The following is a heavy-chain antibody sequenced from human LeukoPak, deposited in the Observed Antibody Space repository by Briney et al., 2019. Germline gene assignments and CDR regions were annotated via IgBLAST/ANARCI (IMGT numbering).Heavy chain of an antibody. Sequence: PSETLSLTCTVSGASISSSSYYWGWIRQPPGKGLEWIGSISYSGNTYYNPSLKSRVTMSVDTSKNQFSLKLTSVTATDTSVYYCASKVGDVTAYDHWDQGTLVTVSS. CDR1: GASISSSSYY. CDR2: ISYSGNT. J-gene: IGHJ4*02. V-gene: IGHV4-39*01. CDR3: ASKVGDVTAYDH. D-gene: IGHD2-21*02.